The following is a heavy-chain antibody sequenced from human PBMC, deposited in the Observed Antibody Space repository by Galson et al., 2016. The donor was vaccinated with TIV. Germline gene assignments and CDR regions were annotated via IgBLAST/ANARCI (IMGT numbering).Heavy chain of an antibody. CDR1: GGTINTYP. CDR3: VRAPGGRNWYFDL. V-gene: IGHV4-59*01. Sequence: ETLSLTCTVSGGTINTYPWNWIRQSPGKGLEWIGYVYYTGSTNYNPSLKSRVTISVDTSKNQFPLNLNSVTSADTAVYYCVRAPGGRNWYFDLWGRGTLVTVSS. J-gene: IGHJ2*01. D-gene: IGHD4-23*01. CDR2: VYYTGST.